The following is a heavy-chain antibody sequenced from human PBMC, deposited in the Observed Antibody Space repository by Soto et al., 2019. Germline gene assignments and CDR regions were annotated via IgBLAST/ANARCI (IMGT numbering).Heavy chain of an antibody. J-gene: IGHJ4*02. V-gene: IGHV4-39*07. CDR3: ARGSFWSGYYPQDHLSGLDY. CDR1: GGSISSSSYY. Sequence: SETLSLTCTVSGGSISSSSYYWGWIRQPPGKGLEWIGSINYSGSTNYNPSLKSRVTISVDTSKNQFSLKLSSVTAADTAVYYCARGSFWSGYYPQDHLSGLDYWGQGTLVTVSS. D-gene: IGHD3-3*01. CDR2: INYSGST.